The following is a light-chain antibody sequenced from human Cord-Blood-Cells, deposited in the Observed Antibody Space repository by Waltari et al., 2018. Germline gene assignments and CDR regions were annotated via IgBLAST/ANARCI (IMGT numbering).Light chain of an antibody. CDR3: QQYNSYSGT. Sequence: DIQMTQSPSTPSASVGDRVTITCRASQGISSWLAWYQQKPGKAPKLLIYTASSLESGVPSRFSGSGSGTEFTLTISSLQPDDFATYYCQQYNSYSGTFGPGTKVDIK. V-gene: IGKV1-5*03. CDR1: QGISSW. CDR2: TAS. J-gene: IGKJ3*01.